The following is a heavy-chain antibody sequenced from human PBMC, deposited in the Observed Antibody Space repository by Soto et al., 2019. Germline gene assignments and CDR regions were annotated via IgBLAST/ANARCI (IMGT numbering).Heavy chain of an antibody. J-gene: IGHJ5*02. V-gene: IGHV4-30-4*01. CDR2: IYYSGST. CDR1: GGSISSGDYY. CDR3: ARVKYGDYDWFVP. D-gene: IGHD4-17*01. Sequence: SETLSLTCTVSGGSISSGDYYWSWIRQPPGKGLEWIGYIYYSGSTYYNPSLKSRVTISVDTSKNQFSLKLSSVTAADTAVYYCARVKYGDYDWFVPWGQGTLVTVSS.